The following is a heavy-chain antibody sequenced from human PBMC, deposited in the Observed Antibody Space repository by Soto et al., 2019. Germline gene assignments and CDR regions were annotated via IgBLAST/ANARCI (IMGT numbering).Heavy chain of an antibody. Sequence: QVQLVQSGAEVKKPGVSVKVSCKASGYSFTGYGINWVRQAPGQGPEWMGWISPNNDNTNYAQKFQGRVTMTTDTSKSTAYMELRGLRSDDTAVYYCAREPYSTGWFDYWGQGTLVTVSS. V-gene: IGHV1-18*01. D-gene: IGHD6-19*01. CDR3: AREPYSTGWFDY. CDR1: GYSFTGYG. J-gene: IGHJ4*02. CDR2: ISPNNDNT.